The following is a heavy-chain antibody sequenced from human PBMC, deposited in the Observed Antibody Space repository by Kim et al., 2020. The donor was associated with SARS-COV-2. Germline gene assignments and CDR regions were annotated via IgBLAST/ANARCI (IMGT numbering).Heavy chain of an antibody. CDR2: INTNTGNP. J-gene: IGHJ6*02. V-gene: IGHV7-4-1*02. D-gene: IGHD1-1*01. CDR1: GYTFTSYA. CDR3: AREWGYNWNDGRGYYGMDV. Sequence: ASVKVSCKASGYTFTSYAMNWVRQAPGQGLEWMGWINTNTGNPTYAQGFTGRFVFSLDTSVSTAYLQISSLKAEDTAVYYCAREWGYNWNDGRGYYGMDVWGQGTTVTVSS.